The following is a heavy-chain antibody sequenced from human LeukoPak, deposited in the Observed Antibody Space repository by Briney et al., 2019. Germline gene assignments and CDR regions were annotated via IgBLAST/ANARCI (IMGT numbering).Heavy chain of an antibody. Sequence: ASVTVSCKASGGTFSSYAISWVRQAPGKGLEWMGGIIPIFGTANYAQKFQGRVTITTDESTSTAYMELNSLRSEDTAVHYCARERQQLVFDYWGQGTLATVSS. CDR1: GGTFSSYA. CDR3: ARERQQLVFDY. J-gene: IGHJ4*02. V-gene: IGHV1-69*05. CDR2: IIPIFGTA. D-gene: IGHD6-13*01.